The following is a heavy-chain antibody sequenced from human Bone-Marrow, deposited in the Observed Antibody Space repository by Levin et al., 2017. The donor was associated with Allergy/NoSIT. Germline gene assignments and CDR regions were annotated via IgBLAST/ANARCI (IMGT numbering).Heavy chain of an antibody. Sequence: GSLRLSCGVYGGSFSGHYWSWIRQPPGRGLEWIGEINHRGSTNYNPSLKRRVTISVDTSKNQFSLKLSSVTAADTAMYYCARYSSGYYYAFDIWGQGTVVTVSS. CDR1: GGSFSGHY. J-gene: IGHJ3*02. V-gene: IGHV4-34*01. CDR3: ARYSSGYYYAFDI. D-gene: IGHD6-19*01. CDR2: INHRGST.